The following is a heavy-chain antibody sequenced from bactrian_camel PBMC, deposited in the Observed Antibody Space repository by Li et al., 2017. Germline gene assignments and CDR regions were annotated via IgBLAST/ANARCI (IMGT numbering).Heavy chain of an antibody. D-gene: IGHD5*01. CDR1: GYADNVDYC. Sequence: QLVESGGGSVQPGESLRLSCTYSGYADNVDYCMAWFRQVPGEKHEGVATFYTGGGSTMYASSVKGRFTVSQDNAKNAVYLQTNNLNSEDTAVYYCIRWAGYNYWGQGTQVTVS. V-gene: IGHV3S40*01. CDR3: IRWAGYNY. CDR2: FYTGGGST. J-gene: IGHJ4*01.